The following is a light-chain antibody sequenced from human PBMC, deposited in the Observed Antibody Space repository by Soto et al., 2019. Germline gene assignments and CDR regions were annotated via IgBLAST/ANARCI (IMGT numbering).Light chain of an antibody. CDR2: EVS. V-gene: IGLV2-23*02. CDR1: SSDVGSYKL. CDR3: CSYAGSSTFVV. J-gene: IGLJ2*01. Sequence: QSALTQPASVSGSPGQSITISCTGTSSDVGSYKLVSWYQQHPGKAPKLMIYEVSKRPSGVSNRFSGSKSGNTASLTISGLQAEDDAEYYCCSYAGSSTFVVFGGGTKLTVL.